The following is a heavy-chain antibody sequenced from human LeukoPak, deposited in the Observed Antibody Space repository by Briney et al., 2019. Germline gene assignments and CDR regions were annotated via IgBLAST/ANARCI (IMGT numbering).Heavy chain of an antibody. D-gene: IGHD5-18*01. Sequence: PSETLSLTCSVSGASISAYHWSWIRLPAGKGLEWIGRIYSSGRTNYIPSLKSRLTMSVDTSKNQFSLKLNSVTAADTAVYYCARDYSYPDYWGQGTLVTVSS. J-gene: IGHJ4*02. V-gene: IGHV4-4*07. CDR1: GASISAYH. CDR2: IYSSGRT. CDR3: ARDYSYPDY.